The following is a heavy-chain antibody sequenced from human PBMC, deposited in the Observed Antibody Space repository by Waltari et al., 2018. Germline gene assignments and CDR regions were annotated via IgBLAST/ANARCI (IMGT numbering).Heavy chain of an antibody. J-gene: IGHJ4*02. CDR2: INHSGST. CDR3: ARGRGVGLDY. D-gene: IGHD3-10*01. CDR1: GGSFSGYY. V-gene: IGHV4-34*01. Sequence: QVQLQPWGAGLLKPSETLSLTCAVYGGSFSGYYWSWIRQPPGKGLEWIGEINHSGSTNYNPSLKSRVTISVDTSKNQFSLKLSSVTAADTAVYYCARGRGVGLDYWGQGTLVTVSS.